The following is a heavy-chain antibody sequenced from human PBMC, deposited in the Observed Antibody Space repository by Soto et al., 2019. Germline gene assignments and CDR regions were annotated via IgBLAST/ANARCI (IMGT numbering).Heavy chain of an antibody. CDR1: GITATNGH. D-gene: IGHD4-17*01. J-gene: IGHJ4*02. CDR2: IYSDDNT. CDR3: ARDLNGDKYFDL. Sequence: DVQLVKSGGGLIQPGGSLRLSCAASGITATNGHMSWVRQAPGKGLEWVSVIYSDDNTYYADSVKGRFTISRDTSKNTVYLQMNSLKAEDTAVYYCARDLNGDKYFDLWDQGSLVTVSS. V-gene: IGHV3-53*01.